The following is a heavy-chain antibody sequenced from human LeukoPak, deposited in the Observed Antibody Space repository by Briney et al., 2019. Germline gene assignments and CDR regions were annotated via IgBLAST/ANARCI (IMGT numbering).Heavy chain of an antibody. J-gene: IGHJ6*02. D-gene: IGHD5-18*01. CDR2: ISYGGSNK. Sequence: GRSLRLSCAASGFTFSSYAMHWVRQAPGKGLEWVAVISYGGSNKYYADSVKGRFTISRDNSKNTLYLQMNSLRAEDTAVYYCARRYSYGYYYYYGMDVWGQGTTVTVSS. CDR1: GFTFSSYA. V-gene: IGHV3-30-3*01. CDR3: ARRYSYGYYYYYGMDV.